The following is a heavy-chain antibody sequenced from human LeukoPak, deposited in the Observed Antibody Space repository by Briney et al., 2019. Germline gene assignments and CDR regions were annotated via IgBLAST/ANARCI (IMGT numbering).Heavy chain of an antibody. J-gene: IGHJ4*02. CDR3: ARVQAVFQNVDY. CDR2: MYTGSNT. V-gene: IGHV3-66*01. D-gene: IGHD1-1*01. Sequence: GGSLRLSCAASGFTASISYTSRVPQAPGKGVEWVLVMYTGSNTYYAESVKGTFTISRDKSKNTLYLQMNSLRAEDTAVYHCARVQAVFQNVDYWGQGTLVTVSS. CDR1: GFTASISY.